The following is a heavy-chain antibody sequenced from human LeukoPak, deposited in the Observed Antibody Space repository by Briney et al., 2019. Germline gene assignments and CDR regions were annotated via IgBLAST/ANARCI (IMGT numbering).Heavy chain of an antibody. V-gene: IGHV1-24*01. J-gene: IGHJ5*02. CDR3: AGGDYGWFDP. Sequence: ASVKVSCKASGHTFTGHYIHWVRQAPGKGLEWMGGFDPEDGETIYTQKFQGRVTMTEDTSTDTAYMELSSLRSEDTAVYYCAGGDYGWFDPWGQGTLVTVSS. CDR2: FDPEDGET. CDR1: GHTFTGHY. D-gene: IGHD4-17*01.